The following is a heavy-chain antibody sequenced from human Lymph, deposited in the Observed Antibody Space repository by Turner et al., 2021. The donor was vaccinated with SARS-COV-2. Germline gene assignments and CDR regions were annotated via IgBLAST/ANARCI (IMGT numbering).Heavy chain of an antibody. CDR2: FYKIGSI. CDR1: GGSISSTS. D-gene: IGHD1-1*01. CDR3: ARHQGSTSGYDHGMNV. Sequence: QVQLQESGPGLVRPSETLSLTCTVSGGSISSTSWSWNRQSPGRGLERIGYFYKIGSIDYNPTLRSRVTISVDTSKNQLSLNLISVTAADTAVYYCARHQGSTSGYDHGMNVWGQGTAVIVSS. J-gene: IGHJ6*02. V-gene: IGHV4-59*08.